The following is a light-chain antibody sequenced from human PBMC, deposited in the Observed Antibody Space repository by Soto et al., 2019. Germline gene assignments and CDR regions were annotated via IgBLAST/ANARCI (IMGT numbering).Light chain of an antibody. V-gene: IGKV1-12*01. CDR1: QDIRSW. CDR3: QQAYSFPLT. J-gene: IGKJ4*01. Sequence: DIQMTQSPSSVSASVGDRVTITRRASQDIRSWLGWYQQKPGKAPKVLIYAASSLQSGVPSRFSGSGSGTDFPLTISSLQPEDFATYYCQQAYSFPLTIGGGTRVEIK. CDR2: AAS.